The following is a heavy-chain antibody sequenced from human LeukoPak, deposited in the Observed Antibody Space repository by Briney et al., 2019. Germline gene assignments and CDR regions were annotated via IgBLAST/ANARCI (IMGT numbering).Heavy chain of an antibody. J-gene: IGHJ4*02. CDR3: GRLHYYDSSRPGDY. CDR1: GFTFSAAS. Sequence: GGSLRLSCAVSGFTFSAASIHWVRQASGKGLEWVGRIRSKAHTFATAYAASVKGRFTISRDDSKNTAYLQMNSLKIEDTAVYYCGRLHYYDSSRPGDYWGQGPLVTVSS. CDR2: IRSKAHTFAT. V-gene: IGHV3-73*01. D-gene: IGHD3-22*01.